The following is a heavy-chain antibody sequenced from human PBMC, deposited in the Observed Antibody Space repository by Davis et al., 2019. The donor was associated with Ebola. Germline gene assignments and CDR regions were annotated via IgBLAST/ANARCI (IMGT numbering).Heavy chain of an antibody. CDR3: ARAVVVPYYGMDV. J-gene: IGHJ6*02. D-gene: IGHD2-2*01. Sequence: ASVKVSCKASGYTFTSYGISWVRQAPGQGLEWMGWISAYNGSTSYAQKFQGRVTMTRDTSTSTVYMELSSLRSEDTAVYYCARAVVVPYYGMDVWGQGTTVTVSS. CDR1: GYTFTSYG. V-gene: IGHV1-18*01. CDR2: ISAYNGST.